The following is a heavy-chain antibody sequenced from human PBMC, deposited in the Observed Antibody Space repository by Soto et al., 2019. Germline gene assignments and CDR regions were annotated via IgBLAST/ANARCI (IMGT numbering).Heavy chain of an antibody. CDR3: ARRVYCGGDCYSSPLDY. CDR2: IYYSGST. J-gene: IGHJ4*02. V-gene: IGHV4-31*03. D-gene: IGHD2-21*02. Sequence: PSETLSLTCTVSGGSISSGGYYWSWIRQHPGKGLEWIGYIYYSGSTYYNPSLKSRVTISVDTSKNQFSLRLSSVTAADTAVYYCARRVYCGGDCYSSPLDYWGQGTLVTVSS. CDR1: GGSISSGGYY.